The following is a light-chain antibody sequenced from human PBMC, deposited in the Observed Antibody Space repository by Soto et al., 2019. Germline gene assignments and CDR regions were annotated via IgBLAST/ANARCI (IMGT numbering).Light chain of an antibody. CDR1: SSDVGGYNY. J-gene: IGLJ3*02. V-gene: IGLV2-14*01. CDR3: SSYTTSSTWV. CDR2: DGS. Sequence: QSALTQPASVSGSPGQSITISCTGTSSDVGGYNYVSWFQQDPGKAPKLMIYDGSDRPSGASSRFSGSKSGNTASLTISGLQAEDEADYYCSSYTTSSTWVFGGGTKVTVL.